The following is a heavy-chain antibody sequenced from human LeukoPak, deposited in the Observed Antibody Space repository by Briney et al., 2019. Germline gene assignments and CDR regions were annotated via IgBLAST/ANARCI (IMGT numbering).Heavy chain of an antibody. CDR3: ARGDSNDSEWFDP. CDR2: MSYRGST. CDR1: GGSISSGSYY. D-gene: IGHD4-11*01. Sequence: SETLSLTCTVSGGSISSGSYYWNWIRQPPGRGLEWIGYMSYRGSTNFNPSLRSRVTMSLDTSKNQFSLKLSSVTAADTAVYYCARGDSNDSEWFDPWGQGTLVTVSS. J-gene: IGHJ5*02. V-gene: IGHV4-61*01.